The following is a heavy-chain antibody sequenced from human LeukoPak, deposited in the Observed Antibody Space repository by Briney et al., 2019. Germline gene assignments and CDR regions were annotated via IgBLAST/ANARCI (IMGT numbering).Heavy chain of an antibody. J-gene: IGHJ4*02. CDR1: GYTFTSYD. D-gene: IGHD2-15*01. CDR2: MNPNSGNT. CDR3: ARGGGYCSGGSCPYYFDY. Sequence: AASVTVSCKASGYTFTSYDINWVRQAPGQGLEWMGWMNPNSGNTGYAQKFQGRVTMTRNNSISTAYMELSSLRSEDTAVYYCARGGGYCSGGSCPYYFDYWGQGTLVTVSS. V-gene: IGHV1-8*01.